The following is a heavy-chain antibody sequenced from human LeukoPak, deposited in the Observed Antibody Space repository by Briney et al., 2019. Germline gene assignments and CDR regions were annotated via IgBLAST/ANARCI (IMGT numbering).Heavy chain of an antibody. D-gene: IGHD5-24*01. CDR1: GGSICSCGCY. Sequence: SETLSLTCTVSGGSICSCGCYWGWIRQPPGKGLEWIGSIYYSGSTYYNPSLKSRVAISVDTSKNQFSLKLSSVTAADTAVYYCAMRGMATIRGWRTQNANDYWGQGTLVTVSS. CDR3: AMRGMATIRGWRTQNANDY. V-gene: IGHV4-39*07. J-gene: IGHJ4*02. CDR2: IYYSGST.